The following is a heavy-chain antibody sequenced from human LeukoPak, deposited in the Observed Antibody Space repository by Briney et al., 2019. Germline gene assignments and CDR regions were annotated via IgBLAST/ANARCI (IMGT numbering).Heavy chain of an antibody. CDR3: ARAHSIASYYYGVDV. D-gene: IGHD2/OR15-2a*01. CDR1: GGSISSSYSY. CDR2: IYYSGST. Sequence: SETLPLTCTVSGGSISSSYSYWGWNRQPPGNGLEWIGNIYYSGSTYYSPSLTSRVTVSVDTSENQFSLKLSSVAAADTAVYYCARAHSIASYYYGVDVWGQGTTVTVSS. V-gene: IGHV4-39*07. J-gene: IGHJ6*02.